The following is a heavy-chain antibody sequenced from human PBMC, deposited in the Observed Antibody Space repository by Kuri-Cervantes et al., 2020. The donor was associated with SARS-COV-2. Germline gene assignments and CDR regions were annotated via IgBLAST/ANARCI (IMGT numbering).Heavy chain of an antibody. Sequence: GESLKISCEASGFAFSGSAMHWVRQAPGKGLEWVALISSDGSIRHYGDSVKGRFIISREDSKNTLHLQMNSLRVEDTAVYYCARAGSGNYYIPFYYFGLDVWGQGITVTVSS. J-gene: IGHJ6*02. CDR1: GFAFSGSA. V-gene: IGHV3-30*03. CDR3: ARAGSGNYYIPFYYFGLDV. D-gene: IGHD3-10*01. CDR2: ISSDGSIR.